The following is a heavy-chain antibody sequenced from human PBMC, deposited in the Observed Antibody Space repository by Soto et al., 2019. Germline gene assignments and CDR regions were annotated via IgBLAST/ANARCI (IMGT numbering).Heavy chain of an antibody. V-gene: IGHV3-7*01. CDR2: IKQDGSER. J-gene: IGHJ5*02. CDR3: ASARHIGP. CDR1: GFTFSNYA. Sequence: LRLSCAASGFTFSNYAISWVRQAPWKGPEWVANIKQDGSERNYVDSVKGRFTISRDNAENSLYLQMTSLRVEDTGVYYCASARHIGPWGQGTLVTVS. D-gene: IGHD2-21*01.